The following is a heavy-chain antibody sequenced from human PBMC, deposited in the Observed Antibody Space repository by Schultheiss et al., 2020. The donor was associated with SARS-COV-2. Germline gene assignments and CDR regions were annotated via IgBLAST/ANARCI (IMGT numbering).Heavy chain of an antibody. CDR1: GFTFSSYA. J-gene: IGHJ4*02. CDR2: ISYDGSNK. Sequence: GESLKISCAASGFTFSSYAMHWVRQAPGKGLEWVAVISYDGSNKYYADSVKGRFTISRDNSKNTLYLQMNSLRAEDTAVYYCATSRGGPYYDFWSGYPFDYWGQGTLVTVSS. CDR3: ATSRGGPYYDFWSGYPFDY. V-gene: IGHV3-30*04. D-gene: IGHD3-3*01.